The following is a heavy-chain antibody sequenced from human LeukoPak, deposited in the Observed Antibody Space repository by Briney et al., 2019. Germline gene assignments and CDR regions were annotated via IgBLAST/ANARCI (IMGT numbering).Heavy chain of an antibody. CDR3: ARDRYGDFEDY. V-gene: IGHV4-30-4*08. D-gene: IGHD4-17*01. CDR1: GGSINTANYY. J-gene: IGHJ4*02. CDR2: ISYSGTP. Sequence: SETLSLTCNVSGGSINTANYYWTWIRQPPGKGLEWIGYISYSGTPYYNPSLNSRVNISLDTSKNQFSLILNSVTAADTAMYYCARDRYGDFEDYWGQGTLVTVSS.